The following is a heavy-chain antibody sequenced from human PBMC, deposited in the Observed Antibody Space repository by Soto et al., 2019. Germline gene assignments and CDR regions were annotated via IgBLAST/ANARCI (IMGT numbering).Heavy chain of an antibody. V-gene: IGHV1-69*13. CDR2: IIPLFRKT. CDR3: ARARLSNGDPNIYFFYGLDV. J-gene: IGHJ6*02. CDR1: GDMFRNSA. Sequence: SVKVSCKASGDMFRNSAFTWVRQAPGQGLARMGVIIPLFRKTDVAQKFQGRVNLTADESTSSLYMEVSSLTSEDTAVYYCARARLSNGDPNIYFFYGLDVWGQGTTVTVSS. D-gene: IGHD3-10*01.